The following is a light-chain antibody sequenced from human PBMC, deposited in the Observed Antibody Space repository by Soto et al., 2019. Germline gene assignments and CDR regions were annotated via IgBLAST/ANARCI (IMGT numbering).Light chain of an antibody. J-gene: IGLJ2*01. Sequence: QSVLTQPPSVSGAPGQRVTISCTGSGSNIGLGYDVHWYPQVPGTAPKLLIYGNTNRPSGVPDRFSGSKSGTSASLAITGLQAEDEADYFCQSFDSSLSAVVFGGGTKLTVL. CDR2: GNT. CDR3: QSFDSSLSAVV. CDR1: GSNIGLGYD. V-gene: IGLV1-40*01.